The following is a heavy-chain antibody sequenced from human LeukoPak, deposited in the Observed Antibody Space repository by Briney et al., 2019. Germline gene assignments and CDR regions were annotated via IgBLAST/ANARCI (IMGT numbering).Heavy chain of an antibody. CDR1: GYTFTGYY. CDR3: AREARRDGYNSVDY. Sequence: ASVKVSCKASGYTFTGYYMHWVRQVPGQGLEWMGWINPNSGGTNYAQKFQGRVTMTRDTSISTAYMELSRLRSDDTAVYYCAREARRDGYNSVDYWGQGTLVTVSS. CDR2: INPNSGGT. V-gene: IGHV1-2*02. D-gene: IGHD5-24*01. J-gene: IGHJ4*02.